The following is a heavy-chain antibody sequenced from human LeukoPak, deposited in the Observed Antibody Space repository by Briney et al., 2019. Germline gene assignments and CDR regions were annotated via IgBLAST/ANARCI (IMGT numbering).Heavy chain of an antibody. V-gene: IGHV3-33*06. CDR1: GFTFNRYA. CDR3: AKDERGYYDSSGFFGAIDY. J-gene: IGHJ4*02. Sequence: GRSLRLSCAASGFTFNRYAMHWVRQAPGKGLEWVAFIWYDGSNKYYADSMKGRFTVSRDNSKNTLYLQMNSLRAEDTAVNYCAKDERGYYDSSGFFGAIDYWGQGSLVSVSS. D-gene: IGHD3-22*01. CDR2: IWYDGSNK.